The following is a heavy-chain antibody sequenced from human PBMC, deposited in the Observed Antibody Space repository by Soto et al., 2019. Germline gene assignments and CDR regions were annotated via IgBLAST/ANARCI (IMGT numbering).Heavy chain of an antibody. V-gene: IGHV3-30*18. CDR2: LSYDGSDK. CDR3: AKNQRHAFDI. CDR1: GFTFSTYG. Sequence: QVQLVESGGGVVQPGRSLRLSCVASGFTFSTYGMYWVRQAPGKGLEWVAVLSYDGSDKYYADSVKGRFTISRDNSKNTLNLQMNNLRAEDTAVYYCAKNQRHAFDIWGQGTMVTVSS. J-gene: IGHJ3*02.